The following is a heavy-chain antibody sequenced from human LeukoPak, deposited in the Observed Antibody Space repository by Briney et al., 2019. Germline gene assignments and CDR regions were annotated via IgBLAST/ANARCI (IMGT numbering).Heavy chain of an antibody. CDR2: FDPEDGET. J-gene: IGHJ6*02. D-gene: IGHD6-13*01. CDR1: GYTLTEFS. V-gene: IGHV1-24*01. Sequence: ASVKGSRKVSGYTLTEFSMHWVRQAPGKGLEWMGGFDPEDGETIYAQKFQGRVTMTEDTSTDTAYTQPSSLRSEDTAVYYCATGPTIAAAGTYYGMAVWGQGTTVTVSS. CDR3: ATGPTIAAAGTYYGMAV.